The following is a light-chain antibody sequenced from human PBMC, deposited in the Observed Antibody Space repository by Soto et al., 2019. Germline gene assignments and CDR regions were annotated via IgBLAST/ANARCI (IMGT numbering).Light chain of an antibody. CDR3: QQYGSSPRT. J-gene: IGKJ1*01. V-gene: IGKV3-20*01. CDR2: GAS. CDR1: QGVSCCY. Sequence: EIVLTQSPGTLSFSSGERATLSFRASQGVSCCYLAWYQQKSVQAPILLIDGASSRATGIPDRFSGSGSGTDFTLTISRLEPEDFAVYYCQQYGSSPRTFVQGTKVDIK.